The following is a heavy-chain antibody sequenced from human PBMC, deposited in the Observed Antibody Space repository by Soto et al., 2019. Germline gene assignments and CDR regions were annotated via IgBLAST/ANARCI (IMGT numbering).Heavy chain of an antibody. J-gene: IGHJ6*03. D-gene: IGHD1-1*01. V-gene: IGHV4-39*01. CDR3: ANSLQYWNDDYYYYMDV. Sequence: QLQLHESGPGLVKPSETLSLTCTVSGGSISSSSYYWGWIRQPPGKGLEWIGSIYYSGSTYYNPSLRSRVTISVDTSKIQFSLKLSSLTAADTAVYYCANSLQYWNDDYYYYMDVWGKGTTVTVSS. CDR2: IYYSGST. CDR1: GGSISSSSYY.